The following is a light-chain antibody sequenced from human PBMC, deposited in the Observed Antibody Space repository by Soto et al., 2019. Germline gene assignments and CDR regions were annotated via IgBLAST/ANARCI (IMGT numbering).Light chain of an antibody. CDR1: QGISSY. CDR2: AAS. CDR3: QQYYSDPPYT. Sequence: AIRMTQSPSSLSASTGDRVTITCRASQGISSYLAWYQQKPGKAPKLLIYAASTLQSGVPSRFSGSGSGTDFTRTISCLQSEDFATYYCQQYYSDPPYTFGQGTKVEIK. V-gene: IGKV1-8*01. J-gene: IGKJ1*01.